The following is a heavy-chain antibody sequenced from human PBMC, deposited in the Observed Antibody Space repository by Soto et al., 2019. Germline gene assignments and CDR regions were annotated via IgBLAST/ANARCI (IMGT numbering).Heavy chain of an antibody. CDR1: GFTFSSYS. V-gene: IGHV3-21*01. J-gene: IGHJ6*02. CDR3: ARDGARYDFWSGYPLGV. Sequence: PGGSLRLSCAASGFTFSSYSMNWVRQAPGKGLEWVSSISSSSSYIHYADSVKGRFTISRDNAKNSLYLQMNSLRAEDTAVYYCARDGARYDFWSGYPLGVWGQGTTVTVSS. CDR2: ISSSSSYI. D-gene: IGHD3-3*01.